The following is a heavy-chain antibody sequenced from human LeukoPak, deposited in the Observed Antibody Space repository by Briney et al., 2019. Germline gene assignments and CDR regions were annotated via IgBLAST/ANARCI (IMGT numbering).Heavy chain of an antibody. CDR3: ASVGSGSCPFDY. D-gene: IGHD3-10*01. CDR1: GGTFSSYG. V-gene: IGHV1-69*13. J-gene: IGHJ4*02. CDR2: IIPIFGTA. Sequence: ASVKVSCKASGGTFSSYGISWVRQAPGQGLEWMGGIIPIFGTANYAQKFQGRITTTADVSTRTAYMELSSLRSEDTAVYYCASVGSGSCPFDYWGQGTLVTVSS.